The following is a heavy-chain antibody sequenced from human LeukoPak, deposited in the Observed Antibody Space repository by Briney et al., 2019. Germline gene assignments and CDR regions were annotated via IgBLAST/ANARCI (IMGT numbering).Heavy chain of an antibody. J-gene: IGHJ3*02. CDR1: GGTFSSYA. CDR2: IIPILGIA. Sequence: SVKVSCKASGGTFSSYAISWVRQAPGQGLEWMGRIIPILGIANYAQKFQGRVTITADKSTSTAYMELSSLRSEDTAVYYCARLLSSDAFDIWAKGQWSPSLQ. CDR3: ARLLSSDAFDI. D-gene: IGHD3-10*01. V-gene: IGHV1-69*04.